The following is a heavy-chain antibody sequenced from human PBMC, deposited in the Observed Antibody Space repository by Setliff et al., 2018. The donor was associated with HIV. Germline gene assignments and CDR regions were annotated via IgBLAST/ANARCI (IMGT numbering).Heavy chain of an antibody. CDR2: IYTSGST. J-gene: IGHJ5*02. D-gene: IGHD6-13*01. CDR3: ARHEAGPNWFDP. Sequence: SETLSLTCSVSGGSIISGSYYWSWIRQPAGKGLEWIGHIYTSGSTNYNPSLKSRVIISLDTSKKDFFLRLSSATAADTAVYYCARHEAGPNWFDPWGQGTLVTVSS. V-gene: IGHV4-61*09. CDR1: GGSIISGSYY.